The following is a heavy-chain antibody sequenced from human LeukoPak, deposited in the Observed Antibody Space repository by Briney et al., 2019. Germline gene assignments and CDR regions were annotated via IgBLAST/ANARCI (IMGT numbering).Heavy chain of an antibody. D-gene: IGHD3-9*01. CDR1: GFTFSSYA. CDR3: ARLVLTGWGYFDY. J-gene: IGHJ4*02. CDR2: ISGSGGST. Sequence: PGGSLRLSCAASGFTFSSYAMSWVRQAPGKGLEWVSTISGSGGSTYYADSVKGRFTISRDNSKNTLYLQMNSLRAEDTAVYYCARLVLTGWGYFDYWGQGTLVTVSS. V-gene: IGHV3-23*01.